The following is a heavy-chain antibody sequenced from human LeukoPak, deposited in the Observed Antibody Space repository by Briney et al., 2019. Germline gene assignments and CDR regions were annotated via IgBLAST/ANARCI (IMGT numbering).Heavy chain of an antibody. J-gene: IGHJ4*02. V-gene: IGHV3-53*01. Sequence: GGSLRLSCAASGFTVSSNYMSWLRQAPGKGLELVSVIYSSGSTYYADSVKGRFTISRDSSKNTLYLQMNSLRVEDTAVYYCARDRLYISSSEDYWGQGILVTVSS. CDR2: IYSSGST. D-gene: IGHD6-6*01. CDR1: GFTVSSNY. CDR3: ARDRLYISSSEDY.